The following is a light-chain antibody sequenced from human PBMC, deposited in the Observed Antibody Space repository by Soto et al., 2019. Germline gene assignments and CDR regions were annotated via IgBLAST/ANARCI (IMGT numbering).Light chain of an antibody. Sequence: TQSPSSLASSVGDRVTISFRASQSISTYLNWYQQKPGTAPRLLIYRASTVETGVPPRFSGSGSGRDFTLTISSLRPDDIATYFCQHSYSSPPWTFGPGTKVDIK. J-gene: IGKJ1*01. CDR3: QHSYSSPPWT. CDR1: QSISTY. V-gene: IGKV1-39*01. CDR2: RAS.